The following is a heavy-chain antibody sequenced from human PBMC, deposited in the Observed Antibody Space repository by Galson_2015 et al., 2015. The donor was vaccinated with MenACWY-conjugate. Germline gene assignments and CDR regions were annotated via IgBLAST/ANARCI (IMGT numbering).Heavy chain of an antibody. CDR3: AKVRSYGSGSYHFDP. CDR1: GSTFRSYA. CDR2: ISGSGGST. Sequence: SLTLPCAASGSTFRSYAMSWVRQPPGQGLEWVSAISGSGGSTYYADSVKGRFTISRDNSKNTLYLQMNSLRAEDTAVYYCAKVRSYGSGSYHFDPWGQGTLVTVSS. D-gene: IGHD3-10*01. J-gene: IGHJ5*02. V-gene: IGHV3-23*01.